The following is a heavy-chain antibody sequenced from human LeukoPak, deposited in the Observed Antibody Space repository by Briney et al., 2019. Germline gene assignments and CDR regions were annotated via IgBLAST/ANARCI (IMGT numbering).Heavy chain of an antibody. CDR1: GGSLTYYY. CDR3: ARERGSGNWYRQGSSFDY. D-gene: IGHD6-13*01. V-gene: IGHV4-59*01. J-gene: IGHJ4*02. CDR2: IYYSGST. Sequence: SETLSLTCTVSGGSLTYYYWSWIRQPPGKGLEWIGYIYYSGSTNYNPSLKSRVTISVDTSKNQFSLKLNSVTAADTAVYYCARERGSGNWYRQGSSFDYWGQGTLVTVSS.